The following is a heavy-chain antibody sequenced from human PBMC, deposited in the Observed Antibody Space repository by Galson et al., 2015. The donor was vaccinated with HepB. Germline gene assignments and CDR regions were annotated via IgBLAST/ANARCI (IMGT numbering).Heavy chain of an antibody. CDR3: ARDPPLGAPFDY. CDR1: GFTFNDYN. D-gene: IGHD7-27*01. CDR2: ISSDSSYI. V-gene: IGHV3-21*01. J-gene: IGHJ4*02. Sequence: SLRLSCAASGFTFNDYNMIWVRQAPGKGLEWVPSISSDSSYIYYADSVRGRFTISRDNAKNSLYLQMNSLRVEDTAIYYCARDPPLGAPFDYWGQGTLVTVSS.